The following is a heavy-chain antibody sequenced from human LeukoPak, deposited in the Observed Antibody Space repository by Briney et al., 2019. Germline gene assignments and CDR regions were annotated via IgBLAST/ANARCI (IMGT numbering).Heavy chain of an antibody. CDR2: ISASGST. CDR3: ARDHVYGSGSPYYYYGMDV. CDR1: GGSISSFY. D-gene: IGHD3-10*01. Sequence: SETLSLTCTVSGGSISSFYWSRIRQPAGEGLEWIGRISASGSTNYNPSLMGRVTMSVDTSKNQFSLKLSSVTAADTAVYYCARDHVYGSGSPYYYYGMDVWGQGTTITVSS. J-gene: IGHJ6*02. V-gene: IGHV4-4*07.